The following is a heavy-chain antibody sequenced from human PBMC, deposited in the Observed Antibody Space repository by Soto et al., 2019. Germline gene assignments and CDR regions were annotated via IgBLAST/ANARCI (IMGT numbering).Heavy chain of an antibody. D-gene: IGHD3-22*01. J-gene: IGHJ3*02. CDR1: GFIFSPYW. Sequence: EVQLVESGGGLVQPGGSLRLSCAASGFIFSPYWMSWVRQAPGKGLEWVANIKRDGSEIHYVDSVKGRFTISRDNTKKSLYLQMKSLRVEDTAVYYCARDAYNYDSSGYYRYDAFDIWGQGTMVTVSS. CDR3: ARDAYNYDSSGYYRYDAFDI. V-gene: IGHV3-7*01. CDR2: IKRDGSEI.